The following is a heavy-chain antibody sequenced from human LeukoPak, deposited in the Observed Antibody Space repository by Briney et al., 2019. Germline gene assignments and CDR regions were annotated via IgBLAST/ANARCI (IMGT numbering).Heavy chain of an antibody. D-gene: IGHD7-27*01. J-gene: IGHJ4*02. CDR1: GGSISSYY. CDR3: ARAEIIGEFDY. V-gene: IGHV4-59*01. Sequence: SVTLSLTCIVSGGSISSYYWSWIRQPPGKGLEWIGYIHYSGSTNYNPSLKSRVTISVDTSKNQFSLKLSSVTAADTAVYYCARAEIIGEFDYWGQGTLVTVSS. CDR2: IHYSGST.